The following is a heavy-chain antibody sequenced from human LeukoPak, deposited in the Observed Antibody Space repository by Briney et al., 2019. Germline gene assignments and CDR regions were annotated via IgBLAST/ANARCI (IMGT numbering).Heavy chain of an antibody. D-gene: IGHD2-15*01. V-gene: IGHV3-74*01. CDR3: ARDVGYGMNV. CDR1: GFTFSPYW. CDR2: IVGDWSTT. J-gene: IGHJ6*02. Sequence: GGSLTLSCVASGFTFSPYWMHWVRQVPGKGLLWVSRIVGDWSTTSYADSVKGRFTISRDNAMNTLYLQMNSLRVEDTGVYYCARDVGYGMNVWGQGTTVTVSS.